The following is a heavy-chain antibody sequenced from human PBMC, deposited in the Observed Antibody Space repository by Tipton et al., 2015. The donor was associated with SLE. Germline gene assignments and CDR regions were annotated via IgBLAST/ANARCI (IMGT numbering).Heavy chain of an antibody. D-gene: IGHD3-10*01. CDR3: ARLEGSGLDI. Sequence: SLRLSCAASGFTFSTYGMHWVRQAPGKGLEWVTFIRYDGNIIYYADSVKGRFTVSRDNSKNTLSLQMNSLRTDDTAMYYCARLEGSGLDIWGRGTLVTVSS. CDR1: GFTFSTYG. V-gene: IGHV3-30*02. CDR2: IRYDGNII. J-gene: IGHJ2*01.